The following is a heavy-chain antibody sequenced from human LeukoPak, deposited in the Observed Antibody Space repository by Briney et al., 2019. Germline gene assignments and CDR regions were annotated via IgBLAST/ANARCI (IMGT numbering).Heavy chain of an antibody. J-gene: IGHJ4*02. V-gene: IGHV5-51*01. D-gene: IGHD2-15*01. CDR2: IYPDDSDT. CDR1: GYKFNAYW. Sequence: GESLKISCKGSGYKFNAYWIAWVRQMPGKGLEWMGIIYPDDSDTRYSPSFQGQVTISADKSVSIAYLQWSRLKASDTAMYYCARRGYCSGGSCEYFDYWGQGTLVTVSS. CDR3: ARRGYCSGGSCEYFDY.